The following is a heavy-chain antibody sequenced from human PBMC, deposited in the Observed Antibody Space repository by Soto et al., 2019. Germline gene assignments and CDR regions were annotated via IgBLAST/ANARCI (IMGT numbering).Heavy chain of an antibody. CDR2: ISGSGGST. CDR1: GFTFSSYA. Sequence: VGSLRLSCAASGFTFSSYAMHWVRQAPGKGLEWVSAISGSGGSTYYADSVKGRFTISRDNSKNTLYLQMNSLRAEDTAVYYCARRGSGSYYDYWGQGTLVTVSS. J-gene: IGHJ4*02. V-gene: IGHV3-23*01. CDR3: ARRGSGSYYDY. D-gene: IGHD1-26*01.